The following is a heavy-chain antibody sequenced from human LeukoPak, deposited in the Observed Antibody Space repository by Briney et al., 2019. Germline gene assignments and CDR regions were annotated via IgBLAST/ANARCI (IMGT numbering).Heavy chain of an antibody. Sequence: GGSLRLSCAASGFTFSSYSMNWVRQAPGKGLEYVSAISSNGGSTYYADSVKGRFTISRDNSKNTLYLQMSSLRAEDTAVYYCVKGRGYSSPFRYFDYWGQGTLVTVSS. D-gene: IGHD5-18*01. CDR2: ISSNGGST. J-gene: IGHJ4*02. CDR3: VKGRGYSSPFRYFDY. V-gene: IGHV3-64D*06. CDR1: GFTFSSYS.